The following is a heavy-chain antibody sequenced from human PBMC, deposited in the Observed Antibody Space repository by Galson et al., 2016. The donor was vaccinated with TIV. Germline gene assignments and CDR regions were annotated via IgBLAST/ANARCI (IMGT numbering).Heavy chain of an antibody. CDR2: IDPLGGGT. Sequence: SVKVSCKASGYTLSHHYMHWVRQAPGRGLEWVGVIDPLGGGTTYAPQFQGRVTMTRDTSTSTVYMELTSLKSDDTAIFYCATFSGARGPFDYWGQGTLVAVSS. V-gene: IGHV1-46*01. J-gene: IGHJ4*02. D-gene: IGHD2-15*01. CDR1: GYTLSHHY. CDR3: ATFSGARGPFDY.